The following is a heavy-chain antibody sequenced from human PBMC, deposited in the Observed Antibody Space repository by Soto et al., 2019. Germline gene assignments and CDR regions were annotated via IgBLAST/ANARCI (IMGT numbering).Heavy chain of an antibody. V-gene: IGHV4-4*02. CDR3: ARVAYLYYYDSSGYYIGAFDI. CDR2: IYHGGST. CDR1: GGSISSSNW. Sequence: SETLSLTCAVSGGSISSSNWWSWVRQPPGKGLEWIGEIYHGGSTNYNPSLKSRVTISVDKSKNQFSLKLSSVTAADTAVYYCARVAYLYYYDSSGYYIGAFDIWGQGTMVT. J-gene: IGHJ3*02. D-gene: IGHD3-22*01.